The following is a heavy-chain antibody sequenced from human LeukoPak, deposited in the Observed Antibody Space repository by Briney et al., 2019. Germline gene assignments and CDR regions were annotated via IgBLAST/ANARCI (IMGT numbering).Heavy chain of an antibody. CDR2: IIPIFGTA. J-gene: IGHJ6*03. D-gene: IGHD6-6*01. V-gene: IGHV1-69*05. CDR1: GSTFSSYA. Sequence: SVKVSCKASGSTFSSYAISWVRQAPGQGLEWMGRIIPIFGTANYAQKFQGRVTITTDESTSTACMELSSLRSEDTAVYYCARGDTGSSWPIYYYYYMDVWGKGTTVTVSS. CDR3: ARGDTGSSWPIYYYYYMDV.